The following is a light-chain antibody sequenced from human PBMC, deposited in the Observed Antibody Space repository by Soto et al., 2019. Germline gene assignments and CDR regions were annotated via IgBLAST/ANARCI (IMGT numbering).Light chain of an antibody. V-gene: IGLV2-14*01. Sequence: QSALTQPASVSGSPGQSITISCTGTSDDIGANNYVSWYQQHPGKAPKLIIYDVSNRPWGVSHRFSGSKSGNTASLTIAGRQAEDEADYHCSSYTGSNTHVVFGGGTKLTVL. CDR2: DVS. CDR3: SSYTGSNTHVV. J-gene: IGLJ2*01. CDR1: SDDIGANNY.